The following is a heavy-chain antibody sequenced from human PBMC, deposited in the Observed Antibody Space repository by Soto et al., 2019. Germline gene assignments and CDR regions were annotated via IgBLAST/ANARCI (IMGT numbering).Heavy chain of an antibody. Sequence: ASVKVSCKASGYTFTSYDINWVRQATGQGLEWMGWMNPNSGNTGYAQKFQGRVTMTRNTSISTAYMELSSLRSEDTAVYYCARGLDPIAARPTNWFDPRGQGTPVTVSS. V-gene: IGHV1-8*01. D-gene: IGHD6-6*01. J-gene: IGHJ5*02. CDR3: ARGLDPIAARPTNWFDP. CDR2: MNPNSGNT. CDR1: GYTFTSYD.